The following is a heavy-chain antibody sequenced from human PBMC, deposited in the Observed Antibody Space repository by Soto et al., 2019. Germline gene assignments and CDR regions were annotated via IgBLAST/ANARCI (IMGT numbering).Heavy chain of an antibody. CDR1: GYTFTTHW. V-gene: IGHV5-51*01. Sequence: GESLKISCQTSGYTFTTHWIGWVRQMPGKGLEWMVIIYPSDSDTRYSPSFQGQVTISADKSSSTVYLQWSSLKASDTAMYYCARYAEGSYYAVDYWGQGTLVTVSS. D-gene: IGHD1-26*01. J-gene: IGHJ4*02. CDR2: IYPSDSDT. CDR3: ARYAEGSYYAVDY.